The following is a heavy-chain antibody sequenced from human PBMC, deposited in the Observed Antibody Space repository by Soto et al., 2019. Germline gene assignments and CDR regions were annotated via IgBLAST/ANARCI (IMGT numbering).Heavy chain of an antibody. CDR3: ARDTRDSVIDY. J-gene: IGHJ4*02. V-gene: IGHV4-59*01. Sequence: PSETLSLTCTVSGSSISSYYWSWIRQPPGKGLEWIGYIYYSGSTNYNPSLKSRVTISVDTSKNQFSLKLSSVTAADTAVYYCARDTRDSVIDYWGQGTLVTVSS. CDR2: IYYSGST. D-gene: IGHD1-26*01. CDR1: GSSISSYY.